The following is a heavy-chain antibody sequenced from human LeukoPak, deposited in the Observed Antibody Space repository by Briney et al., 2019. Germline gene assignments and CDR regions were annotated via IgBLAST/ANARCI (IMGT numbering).Heavy chain of an antibody. Sequence: GSLRLSCAASGFTFSSYAMHWVRQAPGKGLEWVAVISYDGSNKYYADSVKGRFTISRDNSKNTLHLQMNSLRAEDTAVYYCARYYGSGSYGSGDAFDIWGQGTMVTVSS. D-gene: IGHD3-10*01. CDR1: GFTFSSYA. CDR3: ARYYGSGSYGSGDAFDI. V-gene: IGHV3-30*04. CDR2: ISYDGSNK. J-gene: IGHJ3*02.